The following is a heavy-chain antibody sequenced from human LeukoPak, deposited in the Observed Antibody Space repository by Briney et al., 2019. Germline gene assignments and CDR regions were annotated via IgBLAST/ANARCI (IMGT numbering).Heavy chain of an antibody. D-gene: IGHD1-1*01. Sequence: PGGSLRLSCAASGFTFSSYWMSWVRQAPGKGLEWVANIKQDGSEKYYVDSVKGRFTISRDNAKNSVFLEMSSLRVEDTAVYYCVRDVELWGQGTLVTVSS. CDR2: IKQDGSEK. CDR3: VRDVEL. J-gene: IGHJ4*02. V-gene: IGHV3-7*01. CDR1: GFTFSSYW.